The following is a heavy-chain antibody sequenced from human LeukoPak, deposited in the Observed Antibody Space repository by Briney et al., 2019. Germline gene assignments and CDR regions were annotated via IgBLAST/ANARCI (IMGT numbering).Heavy chain of an antibody. J-gene: IGHJ6*02. V-gene: IGHV3-21*01. CDR2: ISSSSSYI. Sequence: GGSLRLSCAASGFTFSGYSMNWVRQAPGKGLEWVSSISSSSSYIYYADSVKGRFTISRDNAKNSLYLQMNSLRAEDTAVYYCARDISPEYIVVRYYYGMDVWGQGTTVTVSS. CDR1: GFTFSGYS. CDR3: ARDISPEYIVVRYYYGMDV. D-gene: IGHD2-2*01.